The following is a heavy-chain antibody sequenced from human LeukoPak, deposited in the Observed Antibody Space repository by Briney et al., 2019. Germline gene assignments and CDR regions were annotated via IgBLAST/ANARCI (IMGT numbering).Heavy chain of an antibody. CDR1: GFTFSNYW. CDR2: INHSGST. J-gene: IGHJ6*03. CDR3: ARFSPPDYYYYYYMDV. V-gene: IGHV4-4*02. Sequence: PGGSLRLSCAASGFTFSNYWMSWVRQAPGKGLEWIGEINHSGSTNYNPSLKSRVAISVDMSKNQFSLKLSSVTAADTAVYYCARFSPPDYYYYYYMDVWGKGTTVTVSS.